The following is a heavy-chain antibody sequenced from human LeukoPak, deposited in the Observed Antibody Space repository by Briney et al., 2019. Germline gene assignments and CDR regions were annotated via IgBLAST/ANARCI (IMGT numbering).Heavy chain of an antibody. Sequence: PGETLSLTCAVSGGSISSSNWWSWVRQPPGKGLEWIGEIYHSGSTNYNPSLRSRVTISVDRSKNQFSLRLSSVTAADTAVYYCARGAAAINWFDPWGQGTLVTVSS. CDR1: GGSISSSNW. CDR2: IYHSGST. D-gene: IGHD6-13*01. J-gene: IGHJ5*02. CDR3: ARGAAAINWFDP. V-gene: IGHV4-4*02.